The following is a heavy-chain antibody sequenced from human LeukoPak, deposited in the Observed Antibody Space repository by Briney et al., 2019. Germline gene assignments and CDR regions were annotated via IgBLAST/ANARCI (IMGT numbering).Heavy chain of an antibody. CDR1: GFTFSSYW. V-gene: IGHV3-7*01. D-gene: IGHD6-19*01. Sequence: PGGSLRLSCAASGFTFSSYWMSWVRQAPGKGLEWVANIKQDGSEKYYVDSVKGRFTISRDNAKNSLYLQMNSLRAEDTAVYYCAREGVVVAWRIAVALHYFDYWGQGTLVTVSS. J-gene: IGHJ4*02. CDR3: AREGVVVAWRIAVALHYFDY. CDR2: IKQDGSEK.